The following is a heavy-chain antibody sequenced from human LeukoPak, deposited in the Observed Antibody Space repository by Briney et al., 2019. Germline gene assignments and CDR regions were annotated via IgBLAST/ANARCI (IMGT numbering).Heavy chain of an antibody. CDR2: IYYSGST. CDR3: ARDGHSGYDPNWFDP. CDR1: GGSISSYY. Sequence: PSETLSPTCTVSGGSISSYYWSWIRQPPGKGLEWIGYIYYSGSTNYNPSLKSRVTISVDTSKNQFSLKLSSVTAADTAVYYCARDGHSGYDPNWFDPWGQGTLVTVSS. V-gene: IGHV4-59*01. J-gene: IGHJ5*02. D-gene: IGHD5-12*01.